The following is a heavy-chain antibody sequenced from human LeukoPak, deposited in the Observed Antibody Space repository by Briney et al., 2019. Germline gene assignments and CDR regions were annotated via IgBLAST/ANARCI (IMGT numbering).Heavy chain of an antibody. CDR2: MNPNSGNT. J-gene: IGHJ4*02. V-gene: IGHV1-8*02. D-gene: IGHD3-22*01. CDR1: GYTFTGYY. Sequence: GASVKVSCKASGYTFTGYYMHWVRQATGQGLEWMGWMNPNSGNTGYAQKFQGRVTMTRNTSISTAYMELSSLRSEDTAVYYCARARGGSGSGYYYVRYWGQGTLVTVSS. CDR3: ARARGGSGSGYYYVRY.